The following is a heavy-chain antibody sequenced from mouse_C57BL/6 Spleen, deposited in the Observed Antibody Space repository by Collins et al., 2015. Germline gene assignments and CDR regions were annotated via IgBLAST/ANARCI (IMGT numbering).Heavy chain of an antibody. V-gene: IGHV14-4*02. CDR1: GFNIKDYY. CDR3: NAAYRYDGTALFAY. Sequence: EVQLQQSGAELVRSGASVKLSCTASGFNIKDYYMHWVKQRPEQGLEWIGWIDPENGDTEYAPKFQGKATMTADTSSNTAYLQLSSLTSEDTAVYYCNAAYRYDGTALFAYWGQGTLVTVSA. D-gene: IGHD2-14*01. CDR2: IDPENGDT. J-gene: IGHJ3*01.